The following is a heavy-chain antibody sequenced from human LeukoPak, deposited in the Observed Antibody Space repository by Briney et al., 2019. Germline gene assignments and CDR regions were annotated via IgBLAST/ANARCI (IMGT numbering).Heavy chain of an antibody. D-gene: IGHD2-2*01. CDR1: GGSISSGDYY. CDR3: ARELSCSSTSCYDY. V-gene: IGHV4-30-4*01. J-gene: IGHJ4*02. CDR2: LYYSGST. Sequence: PSETLSLTCTVSGGSISSGDYYWSWIRQPPGKGLEWIGYLYYSGSTYYNPSLKSRVTISVDTSKTQFSLKLSSVTAADTAVYYCARELSCSSTSCYDYWGQGTLVTVSS.